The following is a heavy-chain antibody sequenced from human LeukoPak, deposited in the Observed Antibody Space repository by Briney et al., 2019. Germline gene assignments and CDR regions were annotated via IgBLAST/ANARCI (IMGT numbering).Heavy chain of an antibody. V-gene: IGHV5-51*01. CDR3: ARHLGYCSSTSCYYYYYGMDV. CDR2: IYPGDSDT. D-gene: IGHD2-2*01. J-gene: IGHJ6*02. Sequence: GASLKISCKGSGYSFTSYWIGWVRQMPGKGLEWMGIIYPGDSDTRYSPSFQGQVTISADKSISTAYLQWSSLKASDTAMYYCARHLGYCSSTSCYYYYYGMDVWGQGTTVTVSS. CDR1: GYSFTSYW.